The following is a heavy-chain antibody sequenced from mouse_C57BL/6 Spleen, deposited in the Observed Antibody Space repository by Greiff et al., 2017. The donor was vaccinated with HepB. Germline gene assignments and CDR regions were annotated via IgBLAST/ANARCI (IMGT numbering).Heavy chain of an antibody. CDR2: INPGSGGT. V-gene: IGHV1-54*01. D-gene: IGHD2-5*01. Sequence: QVQLQQSGAELVRPGTSVKVSCKASGYAFTNYLIEWVKQRPGQGLEWIGVINPGSGGTNYNEKFKGKATLTADKSSSTAYMQLSSLTSEDSAVYFCAREGDYSNPGAMDYWGQGTSVTVSS. J-gene: IGHJ4*01. CDR3: AREGDYSNPGAMDY. CDR1: GYAFTNYL.